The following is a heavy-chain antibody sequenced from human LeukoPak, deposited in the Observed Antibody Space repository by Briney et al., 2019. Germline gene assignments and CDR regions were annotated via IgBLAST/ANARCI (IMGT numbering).Heavy chain of an antibody. J-gene: IGHJ5*02. CDR2: INPTGGST. CDR1: GYTFPSYF. CDR3: AADYGDTDP. V-gene: IGHV1-46*01. D-gene: IGHD4-17*01. Sequence: ASVKVSCKASGYTFPSYFMHWVRQAPGQGLEWMGIINPTGGSTTYAQKFQGRVTMTRDTSTSTVYMELRSLRSEDTAVYYCAADYGDTDPWGQGTLVTVSS.